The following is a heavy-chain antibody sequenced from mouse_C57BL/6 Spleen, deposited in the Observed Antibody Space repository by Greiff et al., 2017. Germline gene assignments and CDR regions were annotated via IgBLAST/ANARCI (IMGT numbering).Heavy chain of an antibody. Sequence: QVQLQQPGAELVKPGSSVKLSCKASGYTFTNYWMHWVKQRPIQGLEWIGNIDPSDSETHYNQKFKGKATFTVDKSSSTAYMQLSSLTSEDSAVYYCARAKLRGDYYAMDYWGQGTSVTVSS. CDR3: ARAKLRGDYYAMDY. V-gene: IGHV1-52*01. D-gene: IGHD1-1*01. J-gene: IGHJ4*01. CDR1: GYTFTNYW. CDR2: IDPSDSET.